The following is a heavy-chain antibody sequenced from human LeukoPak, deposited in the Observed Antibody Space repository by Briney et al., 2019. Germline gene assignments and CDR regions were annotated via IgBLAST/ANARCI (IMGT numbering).Heavy chain of an antibody. Sequence: GGSLRLSCAASGFTFSSYEMNWVRQAPGKGLEWVSHISSSGSTIYYADSVKGRFTISRDNAKNSLYLQMNSLRAEDTAVYYCAREGDDILTGYYASDWGQGTLVTVSS. CDR3: AREGDDILTGYYASD. V-gene: IGHV3-48*03. CDR1: GFTFSSYE. J-gene: IGHJ4*02. D-gene: IGHD3-9*01. CDR2: ISSSGSTI.